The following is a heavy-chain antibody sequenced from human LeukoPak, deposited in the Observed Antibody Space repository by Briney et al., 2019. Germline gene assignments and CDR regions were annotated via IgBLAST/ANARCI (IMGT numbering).Heavy chain of an antibody. CDR2: ISAYNGNT. Sequence: GASVNVSCKASAYTFTSYGISWVRQAPGQGLEWMGWISAYNGNTNYAQKFQGRVTMTTDTSTGTAYMELRSLRSDDTAVYYCARDPWSPRRFGSQAGFDYWGQGTLVTVSS. CDR3: ARDPWSPRRFGSQAGFDY. CDR1: AYTFTSYG. V-gene: IGHV1-18*04. D-gene: IGHD3-10*01. J-gene: IGHJ4*02.